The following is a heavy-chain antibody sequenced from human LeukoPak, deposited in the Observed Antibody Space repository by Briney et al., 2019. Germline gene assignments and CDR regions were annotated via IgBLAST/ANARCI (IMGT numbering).Heavy chain of an antibody. D-gene: IGHD1-26*01. CDR3: ARAWPSSGYFEY. CDR2: ISSSSSSI. V-gene: IGHV3-21*01. J-gene: IGHJ4*02. Sequence: PGGSLRLSCAASGFTFSIYTMTWVRQAPGKGLEWVSSISSSSSSIYYADSVKGRFTISRDNAKNLLYLQMNSLRAEDTAVYYCARAWPSSGYFEYWGQGTLVTVSS. CDR1: GFTFSIYT.